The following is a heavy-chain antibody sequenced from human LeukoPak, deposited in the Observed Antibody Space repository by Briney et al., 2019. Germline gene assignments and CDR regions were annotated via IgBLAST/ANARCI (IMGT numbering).Heavy chain of an antibody. CDR2: VHYSGTA. Sequence: AETLSLTCTVSDGSITNYDWSWVRQPPGKGLEFIGHVHYSGTANYNPSLRSRVTISIDTSKKHFFLKLKTVTAADTAVYYCARGYGDFRVEGRYFHSWGQGTLVTVSS. D-gene: IGHD4-17*01. CDR1: DGSITNYD. V-gene: IGHV4-59*01. CDR3: ARGYGDFRVEGRYFHS. J-gene: IGHJ4*02.